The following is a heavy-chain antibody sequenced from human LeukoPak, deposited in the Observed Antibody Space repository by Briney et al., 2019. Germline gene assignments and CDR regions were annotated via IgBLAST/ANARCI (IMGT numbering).Heavy chain of an antibody. V-gene: IGHV4-39*07. CDR1: GGSISSCSYY. CDR2: IYYSGST. CDR3: ARRLWHFDY. J-gene: IGHJ4*02. Sequence: PSETLSLTCTVSGGSISSCSYYWGWLRQPPGKGREGLVSIYYSGSTYYNPSLKSRVTITVDTSKTQFSVQRSSGTAADAAVYYCARRLWHFDYWGQGTLVTVSS. D-gene: IGHD2-21*01.